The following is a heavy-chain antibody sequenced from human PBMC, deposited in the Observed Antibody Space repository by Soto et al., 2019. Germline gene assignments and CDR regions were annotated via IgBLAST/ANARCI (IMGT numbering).Heavy chain of an antibody. D-gene: IGHD4-4*01. CDR2: MNPNSGNT. CDR1: GYTFTSYD. J-gene: IGHJ6*03. V-gene: IGHV1-8*01. CDR3: ARGTHSNSYYYYYMDV. Sequence: ASVKVSCKASGYTFTSYDINWVRQATGQGLEWMGWMNPNSGNTGYAQKFLGRVAMTRNTSISTAYMELSSLRSEDTAVYYCARGTHSNSYYYYYMDVWGKGTTVTVSS.